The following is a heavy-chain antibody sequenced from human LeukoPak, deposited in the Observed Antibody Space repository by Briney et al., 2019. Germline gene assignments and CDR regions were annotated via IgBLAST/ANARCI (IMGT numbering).Heavy chain of an antibody. J-gene: IGHJ4*02. Sequence: SETLSLTCAVCGGSFSGYYWSWIRQPPGKGLEWIGEINHSGSTNYNPSLKSRVTISVDTSKNQFSLKLSSVTAADTAVYYCARKPIVNSAWYYFDYWGQGTLVTVSS. CDR2: INHSGST. CDR1: GGSFSGYY. CDR3: ARKPIVNSAWYYFDY. D-gene: IGHD3-22*01. V-gene: IGHV4-34*01.